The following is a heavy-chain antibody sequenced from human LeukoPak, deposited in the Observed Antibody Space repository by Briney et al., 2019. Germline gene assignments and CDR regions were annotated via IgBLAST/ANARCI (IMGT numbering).Heavy chain of an antibody. D-gene: IGHD3-3*01. Sequence: SVKVSCKASGYTFTTYYIHWMRHTPGQGFEWMGVSYPDAGTTDHGPRFRDRFVMTADTATSTVYMELRSLTSKDTGVYYCVRGFVGGTLDYWGQGALITVSA. CDR2: SYPDAGTT. CDR1: GYTFTTYY. CDR3: VRGFVGGTLDY. V-gene: IGHV1-46*01. J-gene: IGHJ4*02.